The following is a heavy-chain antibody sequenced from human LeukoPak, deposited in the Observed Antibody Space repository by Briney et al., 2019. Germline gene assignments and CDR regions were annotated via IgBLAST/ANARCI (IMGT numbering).Heavy chain of an antibody. CDR1: GFSFEDYG. CDR2: INWNGGSR. D-gene: IGHD1-26*01. Sequence: PGGSLRLSCAASGFSFEDYGMSWVRQAPGKGLEWVAGINWNGGSRGYADSLKGRFTISRDNSKNTLYLQMSSLRVEDTAVYYCARDRAGGAFDYWGQGTLVTVSS. V-gene: IGHV3-20*04. CDR3: ARDRAGGAFDY. J-gene: IGHJ4*02.